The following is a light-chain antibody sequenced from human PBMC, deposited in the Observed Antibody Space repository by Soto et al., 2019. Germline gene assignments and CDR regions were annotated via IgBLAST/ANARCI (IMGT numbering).Light chain of an antibody. CDR1: QSVLYSSNNKNY. CDR2: WAS. J-gene: IGKJ1*01. Sequence: DIVMTQSPDSLAVSLGERATINCKSSQSVLYSSNNKNYLTWYQQKPGQPPKLLIYWASTRESGVPDRFSGSGSVTDFTLTNSSRQAEDVAFYYCQQYYNTPWTFGQGTKVEIK. CDR3: QQYYNTPWT. V-gene: IGKV4-1*01.